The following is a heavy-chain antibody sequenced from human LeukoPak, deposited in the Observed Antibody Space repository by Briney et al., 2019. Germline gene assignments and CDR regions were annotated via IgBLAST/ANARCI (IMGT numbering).Heavy chain of an antibody. CDR1: GYTFTGYY. CDR2: INPNSGGT. CDR3: ARVTMVRGGGFDY. J-gene: IGHJ4*02. D-gene: IGHD3-10*01. Sequence: GASVKVSCKASGYTFTGYYMHWVRQAPGQGLEWMGWINPNSGGTNYAQKFQGRVTMTRDTSISTAYMELSRLRSDGTAVYYCARVTMVRGGGFDYWGQGTLVTVSS. V-gene: IGHV1-2*02.